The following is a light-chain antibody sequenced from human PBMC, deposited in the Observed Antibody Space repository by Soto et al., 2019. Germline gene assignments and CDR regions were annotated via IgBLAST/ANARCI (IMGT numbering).Light chain of an antibody. CDR1: QSVSSY. Sequence: EIVLTQSPATLSLSPGERAPLSCRASQSVSSYLAWYQQKPGQAPRLLIYDTSNRATGIPARFSGSGSGTDFTLTISSLEPEDFAVYYCQQRVTWPPLTFGGGTKVDIK. J-gene: IGKJ4*01. V-gene: IGKV3-11*01. CDR2: DTS. CDR3: QQRVTWPPLT.